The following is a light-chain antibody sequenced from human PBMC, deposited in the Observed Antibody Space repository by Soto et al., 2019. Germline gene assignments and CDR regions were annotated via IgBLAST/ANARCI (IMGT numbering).Light chain of an antibody. J-gene: IGKJ1*01. CDR1: QTISSW. CDR2: KAS. Sequence: DIPMNQSPSTLSGSVGDRVTITCRASQTISSWLAWYQQKPGKAPKLLIYKASTLKSGVPSRFSGSGSGTEFTLTISCLQPDDFATYYCQHYNSYSEAFGHGTKVELK. CDR3: QHYNSYSEA. V-gene: IGKV1-5*03.